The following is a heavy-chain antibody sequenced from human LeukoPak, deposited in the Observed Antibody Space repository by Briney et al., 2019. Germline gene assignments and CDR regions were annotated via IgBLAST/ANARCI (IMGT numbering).Heavy chain of an antibody. J-gene: IGHJ4*02. CDR2: IYHSGST. Sequence: PSETLSLTCAVSGGSISSSNWWSWVRQPPGKGLAWIGEIYHSGSTNYNPSLKSRVTISVDKSKNQFSLKLSSVTAADTAVYYCARGGYNVDIVAGLDYWGQGTLVTVSS. CDR1: GGSISSSNW. D-gene: IGHD5-12*01. V-gene: IGHV4-4*02. CDR3: ARGGYNVDIVAGLDY.